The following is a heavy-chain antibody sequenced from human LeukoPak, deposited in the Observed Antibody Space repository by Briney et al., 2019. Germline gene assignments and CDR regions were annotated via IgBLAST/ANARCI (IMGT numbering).Heavy chain of an antibody. J-gene: IGHJ4*02. CDR1: GGPFRGNF. Sequence: SETLPLTCVVYGGPFRGNFWSWVRQPPGKGLEWIGEINHRGNTNYNPSLKSRVTLSVDTSKNQFSLKLKSVTAADTAVYYCARVPESVGINYFDSWGQGTQVTVSS. CDR2: INHRGNT. CDR3: ARVPESVGINYFDS. D-gene: IGHD1-26*01. V-gene: IGHV4-34*01.